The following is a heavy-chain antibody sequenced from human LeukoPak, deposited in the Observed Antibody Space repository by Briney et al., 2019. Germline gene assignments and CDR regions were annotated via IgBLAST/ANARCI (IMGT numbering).Heavy chain of an antibody. Sequence: GASVKVSCKTSGYTFTSYDINWVRQAPGQGLEWLGWMNPNNGRTDYAQTFQGRVTMTRDTSISTAYMELRSLRSEDTAVYYCARNLAMTGDFDNWGQGTLVTVSS. CDR3: ARNLAMTGDFDN. V-gene: IGHV1-8*01. CDR2: MNPNNGRT. CDR1: GYTFTSYD. J-gene: IGHJ4*02. D-gene: IGHD2-2*01.